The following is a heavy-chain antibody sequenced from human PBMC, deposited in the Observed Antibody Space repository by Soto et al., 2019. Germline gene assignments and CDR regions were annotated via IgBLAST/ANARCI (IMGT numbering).Heavy chain of an antibody. V-gene: IGHV3-15*07. D-gene: IGHD4-17*01. CDR3: TNLCYYGDYPFAYYYGMDV. CDR1: GFTFSNAW. CDR2: IKSKTDGGTT. Sequence: GGSLRLSCAASGFTFSNAWMNWVRQAPGKGLEWVGCIKSKTDGGTTDYAAPVKGRFTISRDDSKNTLYLQMNSLKTEDTAVYYCTNLCYYGDYPFAYYYGMDVWGQGTTVTVSS. J-gene: IGHJ6*02.